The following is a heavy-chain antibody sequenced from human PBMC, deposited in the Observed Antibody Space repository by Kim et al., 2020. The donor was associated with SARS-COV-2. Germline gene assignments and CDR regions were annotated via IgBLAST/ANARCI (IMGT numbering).Heavy chain of an antibody. Sequence: GGSLRLSCAASGFTFSSYGMHWVRQAPGKGLEWVAVISYDGSNKYYADSVKGRFTISRDNSKNTLYLQMNSLRAEDTAVYYCAKDHGPDYWGQGTLVTVSS. CDR2: ISYDGSNK. D-gene: IGHD2-8*01. CDR3: AKDHGPDY. J-gene: IGHJ4*02. CDR1: GFTFSSYG. V-gene: IGHV3-30*18.